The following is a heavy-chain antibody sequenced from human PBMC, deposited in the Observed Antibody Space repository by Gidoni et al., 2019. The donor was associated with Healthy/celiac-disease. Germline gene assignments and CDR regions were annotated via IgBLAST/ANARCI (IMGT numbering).Heavy chain of an antibody. V-gene: IGHV1-69*04. D-gene: IGHD6-6*01. CDR1: GGTFSSYA. J-gene: IGHJ6*02. Sequence: QVQLVQSGAEVKKPGSSVKVSCKASGGTFSSYAISWVRQAPGQGLEWMGRIIPILGRANYAQKFQGRVTITADKSTSTAYMELSSLRSEDTAVYYCARAEYSSRGYYYYGMDVWGQGTTVTVSS. CDR2: IIPILGRA. CDR3: ARAEYSSRGYYYYGMDV.